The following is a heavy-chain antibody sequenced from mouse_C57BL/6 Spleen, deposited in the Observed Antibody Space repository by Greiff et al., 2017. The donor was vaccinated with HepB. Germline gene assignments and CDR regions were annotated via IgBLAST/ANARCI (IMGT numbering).Heavy chain of an antibody. D-gene: IGHD1-1*01. CDR1: GYTFTSYW. J-gene: IGHJ2*01. CDR2: INPSNGGT. CDR3: ARAVTTVRAPDYFDY. V-gene: IGHV1-53*01. Sequence: VQLQQPGTELVKPGASVKLSCKASGYTFTSYWMHWVKQRPGQGLEWIGNINPSNGGTNYNEKFKSKATLTVDKSSSTAYMQLSSLTSEDSAVYYCARAVTTVRAPDYFDYWGQGTTLTVSS.